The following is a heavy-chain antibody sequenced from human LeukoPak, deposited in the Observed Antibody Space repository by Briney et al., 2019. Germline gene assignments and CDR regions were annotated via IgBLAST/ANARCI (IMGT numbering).Heavy chain of an antibody. CDR1: GGSISSYY. V-gene: IGHV4-34*01. J-gene: IGHJ4*02. Sequence: SETLSLTCTVSGGSISSYYWSWIRQPPGKGLEWIGEINHSGSTNYNPSLKSRVTISVDTSKNQFSLKLSSVTAADTALYYCATGDGYNSYYFNQWGQGILVTVSS. D-gene: IGHD5-24*01. CDR2: INHSGST. CDR3: ATGDGYNSYYFNQ.